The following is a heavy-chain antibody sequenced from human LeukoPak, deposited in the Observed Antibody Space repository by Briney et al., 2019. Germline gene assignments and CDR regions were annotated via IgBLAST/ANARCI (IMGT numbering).Heavy chain of an antibody. J-gene: IGHJ4*02. CDR2: ISGGGGST. Sequence: PGGSLRLSCAASGFTFTSYAVNSVRQAPGKGLEWVSTISGGGGSTYYADSVKGRFTISRDNSKNTLYLQVNSLRAEDTAVYYCAKGGKWDVTPFDYWGQGTLVTVSS. V-gene: IGHV3-23*01. CDR3: AKGGKWDVTPFDY. D-gene: IGHD1-26*01. CDR1: GFTFTSYA.